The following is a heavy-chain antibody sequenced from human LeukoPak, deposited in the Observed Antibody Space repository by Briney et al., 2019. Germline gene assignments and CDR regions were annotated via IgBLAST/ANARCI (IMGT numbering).Heavy chain of an antibody. D-gene: IGHD4-23*01. CDR2: IYYSGST. Sequence: PETLSLTCTVSGGSISGYYWSWIRQPPGKGLEWIGYIYYSGSTNYNPSLKSRVTMSVDTSKNQFSLKLSSVTAADTAVYYCARLRDYGGTVDYWGQGTLVTVSS. V-gene: IGHV4-59*12. CDR1: GGSISGYY. J-gene: IGHJ4*02. CDR3: ARLRDYGGTVDY.